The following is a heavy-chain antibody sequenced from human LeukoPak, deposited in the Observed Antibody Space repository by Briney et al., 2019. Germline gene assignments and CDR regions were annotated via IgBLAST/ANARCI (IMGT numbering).Heavy chain of an antibody. Sequence: SETLSLTCTVSGGSISSYYWSWIRQPPGKGLEWIGYIYYSGSTNYNPSLKRRVTISVDTSKNQFSLKLSSVTAAETAVYYCAIYDSSGNFDYWGQGTLVTVSS. D-gene: IGHD3-22*01. CDR1: GGSISSYY. V-gene: IGHV4-59*01. CDR3: AIYDSSGNFDY. J-gene: IGHJ4*02. CDR2: IYYSGST.